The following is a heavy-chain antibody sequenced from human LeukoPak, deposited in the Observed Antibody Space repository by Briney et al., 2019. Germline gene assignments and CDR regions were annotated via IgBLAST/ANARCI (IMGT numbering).Heavy chain of an antibody. CDR3: ARVRSSSYDY. V-gene: IGHV3-66*01. J-gene: IGHJ4*02. CDR1: GFTVSSNY. D-gene: IGHD6-13*01. Sequence: GRSLRLSCAASGFTVSSNYMSWVRQAPGKGLEWVSVIYSGGSTYYADSVKGRFSISRDNSKNTLYLQLNSLRAEDTAVYYCARVRSSSYDYWGQGTLVTVSS. CDR2: IYSGGST.